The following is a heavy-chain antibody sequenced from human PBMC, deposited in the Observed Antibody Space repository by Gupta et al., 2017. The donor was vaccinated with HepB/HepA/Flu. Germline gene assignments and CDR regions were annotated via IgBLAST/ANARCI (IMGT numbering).Heavy chain of an antibody. CDR3: ATLLGGVAKRPFDY. J-gene: IGHJ4*02. V-gene: IGHV1-2*02. CDR1: GYTFTGYY. D-gene: IGHD3-16*01. CDR2: INPNSGGP. Sequence: QVQLVQSGAEVKKPGASVKVSCKASGYTFTGYYMHWVRQAPGQGLEWMGWINPNSGGPNYAQKVQGRVTMTRDTSIITAYMELSRLRSDDTAVYYCATLLGGVAKRPFDYWGQGTLVTVSS.